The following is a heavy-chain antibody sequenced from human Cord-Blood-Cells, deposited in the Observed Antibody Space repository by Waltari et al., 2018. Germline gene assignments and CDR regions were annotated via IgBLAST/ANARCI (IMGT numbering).Heavy chain of an antibody. CDR2: IYYSGST. D-gene: IGHD6-6*01. CDR3: ARGGSSSNTDY. Sequence: QVQLQESGPGLVKPSETLSLTCPVPGGSISSYYWSWIRQPPGKGLEWIGYIYYSGSTNYNPSLKSRVTISVDTSKNQFSLKLSSVTAADTAVYYCARGGSSSNTDYWGQGTLVTVSS. CDR1: GGSISSYY. J-gene: IGHJ4*02. V-gene: IGHV4-59*01.